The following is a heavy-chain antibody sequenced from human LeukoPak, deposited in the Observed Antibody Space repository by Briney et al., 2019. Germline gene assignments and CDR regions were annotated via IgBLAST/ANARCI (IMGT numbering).Heavy chain of an antibody. CDR1: GGSFSGYY. Sequence: SETLSLTCAVYGGSFSGYYWSWIRQPPGKGLEWIGEINHSGSTNYNPSLKSRVTISVDASKNQFSLKLSSVTAADTAVYYCANRRRYCSGGSCYSYYFDYWGQGTLVTVSS. CDR3: ANRRRYCSGGSCYSYYFDY. V-gene: IGHV4-34*01. CDR2: INHSGST. J-gene: IGHJ4*02. D-gene: IGHD2-15*01.